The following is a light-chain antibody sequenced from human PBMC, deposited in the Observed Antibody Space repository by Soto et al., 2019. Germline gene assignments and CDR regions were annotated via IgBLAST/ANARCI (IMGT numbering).Light chain of an antibody. CDR1: SSDVGGYNY. CDR3: SSYTSSSTEV. V-gene: IGLV2-14*01. Sequence: QSALTQPASVSRSPGQSITISCTGNSSDVGGYNYVSWYQQHPGKAPKLMIYDVSNRPSGVSNRFSGSKSGNTASLTISGLQAEDEADYYCSSYTSSSTEVFGTGTKVTVL. J-gene: IGLJ1*01. CDR2: DVS.